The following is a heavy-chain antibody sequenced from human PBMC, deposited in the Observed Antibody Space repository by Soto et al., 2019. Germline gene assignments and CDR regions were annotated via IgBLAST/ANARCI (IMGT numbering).Heavy chain of an antibody. V-gene: IGHV3-21*01. CDR2: ISSSSSYI. CDR3: ARGYDFWSGYRSYWYFDL. D-gene: IGHD3-3*01. CDR1: GFTFSSYS. Sequence: GGSLRLSCAASGFTFSSYSMNWVRQAPGKGLEWVSSISSSSSYIYYADSVKGRFTISRDNAKNSLYLQMNSLRAEDTAVYYCARGYDFWSGYRSYWYFDLWGRGTLVPVSS. J-gene: IGHJ2*01.